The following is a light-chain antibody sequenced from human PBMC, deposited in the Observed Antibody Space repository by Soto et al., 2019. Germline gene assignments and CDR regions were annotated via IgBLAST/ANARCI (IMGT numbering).Light chain of an antibody. Sequence: QSALTHPASVSGSPGHSITISCTGTSSDVGSYNLVSWYQQHPGKAPKLMIYEGSKRPSGVSNRFSGSKSGNTASLTISGLQAEEETDYYCCSYAGSSTLFGTGTKVTAL. J-gene: IGLJ1*01. V-gene: IGLV2-23*01. CDR2: EGS. CDR1: SSDVGSYNL. CDR3: CSYAGSSTL.